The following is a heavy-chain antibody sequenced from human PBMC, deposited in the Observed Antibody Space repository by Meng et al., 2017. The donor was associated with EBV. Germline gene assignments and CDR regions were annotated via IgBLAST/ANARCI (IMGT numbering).Heavy chain of an antibody. D-gene: IGHD1-26*01. CDR1: DVTFTSAW. CDR3: TTDEGGSRF. CDR2: IRSQVDGRTA. V-gene: IGHV3-15*07. J-gene: IGHJ4*02. Sequence: VELVEYGGGLVKLGEFLKLSCAASDVTFTSAWMNWFREDPGKGLEWVGRIRSQVDGRTADYSAPVKGRFTISRDDSKHTLYLQMNSLKIEDSAVYYCTTDEGGSRFWGQGTLVTVSS.